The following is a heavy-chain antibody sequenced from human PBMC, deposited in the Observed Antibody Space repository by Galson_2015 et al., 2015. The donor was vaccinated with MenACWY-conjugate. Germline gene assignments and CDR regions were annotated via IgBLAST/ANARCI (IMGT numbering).Heavy chain of an antibody. CDR2: IKADGSFS. V-gene: IGHV3-74*01. Sequence: SLRLSCAASGFTFNNYGMHWVRQPPGKGLEWIAYIKADGSFSNYADSVKGRFTISTDNAKNMVYLQMDGLGDEDTAVYFCARENNWYFDSWGQGTLVTVSS. CDR3: ARENNWYFDS. D-gene: IGHD1-1*01. J-gene: IGHJ4*02. CDR1: GFTFNNYG.